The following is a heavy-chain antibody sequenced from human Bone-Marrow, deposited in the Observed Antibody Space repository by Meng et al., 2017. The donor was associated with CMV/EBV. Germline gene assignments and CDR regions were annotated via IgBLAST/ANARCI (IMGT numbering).Heavy chain of an antibody. CDR3: VAWNPRRGYTYGDSKGWFDP. CDR1: GLTFSRYD. Sequence: GESLKISCAASGLTFSRYDMHWVRQPTGKGLEWVSAIGTAGDTYYPDSVKGRFTISRENAKNSLYLQMNGLTAGDTAVYYCVAWNPRRGYTYGDSKGWFDPWGQGTLVTVSS. V-gene: IGHV3-13*01. CDR2: IGTAGDT. J-gene: IGHJ5*02. D-gene: IGHD5-18*01.